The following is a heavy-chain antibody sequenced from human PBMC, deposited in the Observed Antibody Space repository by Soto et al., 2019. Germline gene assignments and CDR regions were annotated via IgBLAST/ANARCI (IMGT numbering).Heavy chain of an antibody. CDR2: MNPNSGNT. D-gene: IGHD3-16*02. Sequence: GASVKVSCKASGYTFTSYDINWVRQATGQGLEWMGWMNPNSGNTGYAQKFQGRVTMTRNTSISTAYMELSSLRSEDTAVYYCAREGVRLRLGELSAWGYYYYYGMDGWGQGITVTV. V-gene: IGHV1-8*01. CDR1: GYTFTSYD. J-gene: IGHJ6*02. CDR3: AREGVRLRLGELSAWGYYYYYGMDG.